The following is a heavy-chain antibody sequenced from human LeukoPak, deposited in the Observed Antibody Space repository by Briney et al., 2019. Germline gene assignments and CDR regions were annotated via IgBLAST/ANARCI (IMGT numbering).Heavy chain of an antibody. Sequence: ASVKVSCKTSGYTFTDYHMHWVRQAPGQGLEWMGWIDPKSGGTKYAQRFQDRAIMTRDTSISTTYMELSSLGSDDTAVYYCARDDSGNDYNAFDMWGQGTKVTVSS. CDR1: GYTFTDYH. D-gene: IGHD1-26*01. J-gene: IGHJ3*02. CDR2: IDPKSGGT. CDR3: ARDDSGNDYNAFDM. V-gene: IGHV1-2*02.